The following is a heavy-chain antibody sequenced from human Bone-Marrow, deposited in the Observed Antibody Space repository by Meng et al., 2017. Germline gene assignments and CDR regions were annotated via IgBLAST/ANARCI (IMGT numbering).Heavy chain of an antibody. V-gene: IGHV4-61*02. CDR1: GGSISSGSYY. Sequence: SETLSLTCTVSGGSISSGSYYWSWTRQPAGKGLEWIGRIYTSGSTNYNPSLKSRGTMSVDTSKNQFSLKLSSVTAADTAVYYCARDVTMVRGDLTDAFDIWGQGTMVTVSS. D-gene: IGHD3-10*01. CDR2: IYTSGST. CDR3: ARDVTMVRGDLTDAFDI. J-gene: IGHJ3*02.